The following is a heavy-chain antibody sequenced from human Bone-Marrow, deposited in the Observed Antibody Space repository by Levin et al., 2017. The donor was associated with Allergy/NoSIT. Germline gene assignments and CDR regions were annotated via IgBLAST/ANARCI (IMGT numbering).Heavy chain of an antibody. Sequence: ETLSLTCAASGFTFSSYWMSWVRQAPGKGLEWVANIKQDGSEKYYVDSVKGRFTISRDNAKNSLYLQMNSLRAEDTAVYYCATYSSGWYEAAENPKLYYDYYGMDVWGQGTTVTVSS. V-gene: IGHV3-7*01. D-gene: IGHD6-19*01. CDR1: GFTFSSYW. CDR3: ATYSSGWYEAAENPKLYYDYYGMDV. J-gene: IGHJ6*02. CDR2: IKQDGSEK.